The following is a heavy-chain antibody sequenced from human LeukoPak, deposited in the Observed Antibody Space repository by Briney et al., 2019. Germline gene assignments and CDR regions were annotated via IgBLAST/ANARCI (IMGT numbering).Heavy chain of an antibody. D-gene: IGHD1-7*01. CDR3: ARVSELDWYFDL. V-gene: IGHV1-18*01. CDR2: ISAYNGNT. CDR1: GYTFTSYG. Sequence: ASVKVSCKASGYTFTSYGISWVRQAPGQGLEWMGWISAYNGNTNYAQKLQGRVTMTTDTSTSTAYMELRSLRSDDTAVYYSARVSELDWYFDLWGRGTLVIVSS. J-gene: IGHJ2*01.